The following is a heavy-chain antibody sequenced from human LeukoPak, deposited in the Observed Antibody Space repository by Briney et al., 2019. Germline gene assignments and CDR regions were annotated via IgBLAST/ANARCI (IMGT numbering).Heavy chain of an antibody. V-gene: IGHV4-59*01. J-gene: IGHJ2*01. D-gene: IGHD3-10*02. Sequence: GKGLEWLGYIYYSGTTNYSPSLKSRVTISVETSKNQFSLKLSSVTAADTAVYYCARVFFCKQTTAYDLFARSRQFLLNRSSDL. CDR2: IYYSGTT. CDR3: ARVFFCKQTTAYDLFARSRQFLLNRSSDL.